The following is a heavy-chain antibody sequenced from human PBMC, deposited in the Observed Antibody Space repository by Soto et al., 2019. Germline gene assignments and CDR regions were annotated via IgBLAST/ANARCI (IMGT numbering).Heavy chain of an antibody. CDR2: IYYSGST. J-gene: IGHJ4*02. CDR3: ARQVATTYDFDY. V-gene: IGHV4-59*08. Sequence: SXTLSLTCTVSGGPISSYYWSWIRQPPVKGLEWIGYIYYSGSTNYNPSLKSRVTISVDTSKNQFSLKLSSVTAADTAVYYCARQVATTYDFDYWGQGTLVTVSS. CDR1: GGPISSYY. D-gene: IGHD5-12*01.